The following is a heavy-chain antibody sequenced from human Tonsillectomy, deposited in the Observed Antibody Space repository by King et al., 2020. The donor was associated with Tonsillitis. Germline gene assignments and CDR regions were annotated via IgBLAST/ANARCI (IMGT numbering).Heavy chain of an antibody. CDR1: GFTFSNYA. CDR3: AREGLLGRTNSYYFYGMDV. D-gene: IGHD2/OR15-2a*01. V-gene: IGHV3-30*04. J-gene: IGHJ6*02. Sequence: VQLVESGGGVVQPGRSLRLSCAASGFTFSNYAMHWVRQAPGKGLEWMAVISYDGSDKYYADSVKGRFTISRDNSKNTLYLQMNSLRAEDTAVYFCAREGLLGRTNSYYFYGMDVWGQGTTVTVSS. CDR2: ISYDGSDK.